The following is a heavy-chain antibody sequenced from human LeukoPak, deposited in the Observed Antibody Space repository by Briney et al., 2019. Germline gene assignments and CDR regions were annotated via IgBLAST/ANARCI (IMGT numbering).Heavy chain of an antibody. J-gene: IGHJ4*02. Sequence: ASVKVSCKASGYAFTSYYMHWVRQAPGQGLEWMGIINPSGGSTSYAQKFQGRVTMTRDTSTSTVYMELSSLRSEDTAVYYCARDSGPKSSGYDFDYWGQGTLVTVSS. CDR1: GYAFTSYY. V-gene: IGHV1-46*01. CDR3: ARDSGPKSSGYDFDY. CDR2: INPSGGST. D-gene: IGHD5-12*01.